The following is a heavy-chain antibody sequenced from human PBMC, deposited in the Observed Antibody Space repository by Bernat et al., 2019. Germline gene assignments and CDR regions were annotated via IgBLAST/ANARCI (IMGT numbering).Heavy chain of an antibody. J-gene: IGHJ4*02. D-gene: IGHD3-10*01. CDR3: ARHLNYYGSRSYYTFDY. Sequence: QLQLQESGPGLVKPSETLSLTCTVSGGSISSSSYYWGWIRQPPGKGLEWIGSIYYSGSTYYNPSLKSRVTISVDTSKNQFSLKLSSVTAADTAVYYCARHLNYYGSRSYYTFDYWGQGTLVTVSS. CDR1: GGSISSSSYY. CDR2: IYYSGST. V-gene: IGHV4-39*01.